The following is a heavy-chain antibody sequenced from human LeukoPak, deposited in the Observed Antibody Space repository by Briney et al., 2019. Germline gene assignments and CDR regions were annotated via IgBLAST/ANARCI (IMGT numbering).Heavy chain of an antibody. CDR1: GGSISSYY. J-gene: IGHJ3*02. CDR2: IYTSGST. Sequence: SETLSLTCTVSGGSISSYYWSWIRQPAGKGLEWIGRIYTSGSTNYNPSLKSRVTMSVDTSKNQFSLKLSSVTAADTAVYYSARLEWELLHDAFDIWGQGTMVTVSS. D-gene: IGHD1-26*01. V-gene: IGHV4-4*07. CDR3: ARLEWELLHDAFDI.